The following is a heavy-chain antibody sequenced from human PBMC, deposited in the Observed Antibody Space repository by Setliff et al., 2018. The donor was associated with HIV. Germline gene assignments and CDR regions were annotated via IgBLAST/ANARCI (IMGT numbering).Heavy chain of an antibody. CDR2: IDPSGSRI. CDR3: AKDRDYASSGYFLY. D-gene: IGHD3-22*01. Sequence: PGGSLRLSCAAFEFTLSGYSMRWVRQVPGKGVEWVSAIDPSGSRIFYSDSVTGRFTISRDNSKNTLYLQMNSLTAEDTAVYYCAKDRDYASSGYFLYWGQGTLVTVSS. V-gene: IGHV3-23*01. J-gene: IGHJ4*02. CDR1: EFTLSGYS.